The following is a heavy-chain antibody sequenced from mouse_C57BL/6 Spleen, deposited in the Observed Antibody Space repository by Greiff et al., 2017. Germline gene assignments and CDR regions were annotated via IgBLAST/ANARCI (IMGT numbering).Heavy chain of an antibody. CDR1: GYTFTDYY. J-gene: IGHJ2*01. CDR3: ARETGEEDYFDY. Sequence: EVQLQQSGPELVKPGASVTISCKASGYTFTDYYMNWVKQSHGKSLEWIGDINPNNGGTSYNQKFKGKATLTVDKSSSTAYMELRSLTSEDSAVYYCARETGEEDYFDYWGQGTTLTVSS. CDR2: INPNNGGT. D-gene: IGHD4-1*01. V-gene: IGHV1-26*01.